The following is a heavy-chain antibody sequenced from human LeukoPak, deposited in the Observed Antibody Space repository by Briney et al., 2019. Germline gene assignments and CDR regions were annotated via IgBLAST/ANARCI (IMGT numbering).Heavy chain of an antibody. J-gene: IGHJ6*02. CDR2: MNPNSGNT. V-gene: IGHV1-8*01. D-gene: IGHD3-16*01. CDR1: GYTFTSYD. CDR3: ARGGGYDYVWGSYSFIYYYYGMDV. Sequence: ASVKVSCKASGYTFTSYDINWVRQATGQGLEWMGWMNPNSGNTGYAQKFQGRVTMTRNTSISTAYMELSSLRSEDTAVYYCARGGGYDYVWGSYSFIYYYYGMDVWGQGTTVTVSS.